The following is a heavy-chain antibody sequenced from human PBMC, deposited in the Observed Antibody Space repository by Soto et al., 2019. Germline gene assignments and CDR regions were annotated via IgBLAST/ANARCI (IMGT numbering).Heavy chain of an antibody. Sequence: QVQLVESGGGVVQPGRSLRLSCAASGFTFSSYAMHWVRRAPGKGLEWVAVISYDGSNKYYADSVKGRFTISRDNSKNTLYLQMNSLRAEDTAVYYCARVRDNWNPDLFDYWGQGTLVTVSS. CDR1: GFTFSSYA. CDR3: ARVRDNWNPDLFDY. J-gene: IGHJ4*02. D-gene: IGHD1-20*01. V-gene: IGHV3-30-3*01. CDR2: ISYDGSNK.